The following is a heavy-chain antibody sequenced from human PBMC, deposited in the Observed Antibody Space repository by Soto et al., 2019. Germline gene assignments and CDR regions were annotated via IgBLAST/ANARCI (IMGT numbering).Heavy chain of an antibody. Sequence: PGESLKISCKGSGYSFTSYWIGWVRQMPGKGLEWMVIINPGDSDTRYSPSFQGQVTISADKSISTAYLQWSSLKASDTAMYYCVSRAVAGTNPAYYFDYWGQGTLVTVSS. CDR1: GYSFTSYW. D-gene: IGHD6-19*01. V-gene: IGHV5-51*01. CDR3: VSRAVAGTNPAYYFDY. J-gene: IGHJ4*02. CDR2: INPGDSDT.